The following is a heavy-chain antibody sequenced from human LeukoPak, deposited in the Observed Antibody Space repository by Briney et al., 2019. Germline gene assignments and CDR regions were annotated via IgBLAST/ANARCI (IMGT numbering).Heavy chain of an antibody. CDR1: GGSISSYY. CDR2: IYYSGST. V-gene: IGHV4-59*13. J-gene: IGHJ3*02. D-gene: IGHD3-3*01. Sequence: KPSETLSLTCTVSGGSISSYYWSWIRQPPGKGLEWIGYIYYSGSTNYNPSLKSRVTISVDTSKNQFSLKLSSVTAADTAVYYCARAWDFWSGYFPRAFDIWGQGTMVTVSS. CDR3: ARAWDFWSGYFPRAFDI.